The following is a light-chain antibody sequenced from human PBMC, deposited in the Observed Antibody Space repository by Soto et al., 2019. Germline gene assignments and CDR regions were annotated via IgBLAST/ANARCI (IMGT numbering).Light chain of an antibody. V-gene: IGKV3-15*01. Sequence: EIVMTQSPATLSVSPGERATLSCRASQSVNSNLAWYQHKPGQAPRLLIYGASTRATGIPARFGGSGSGTEFTLTMSSLQSEDFAVYYCQQYKDWPLWTFGQGTKVEIE. J-gene: IGKJ1*01. CDR2: GAS. CDR3: QQYKDWPLWT. CDR1: QSVNSN.